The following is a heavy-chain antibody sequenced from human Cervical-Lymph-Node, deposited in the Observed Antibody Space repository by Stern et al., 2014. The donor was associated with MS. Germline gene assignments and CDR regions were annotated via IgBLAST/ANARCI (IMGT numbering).Heavy chain of an antibody. D-gene: IGHD3-3*01. CDR2: TRTTSTYI. CDR3: SRGWSGFDD. Sequence: EVPLVESGGGLVKPGGSLRLSCAASGFTFSTYSMNWVRQAPGKGLEWVSSTRTTSTYIYYADSVRGRFTISRDNAENALYLQLNNLRDEDTAVYYCSRGWSGFDDWGQGTLGTVSS. CDR1: GFTFSTYS. J-gene: IGHJ4*02. V-gene: IGHV3-21*01.